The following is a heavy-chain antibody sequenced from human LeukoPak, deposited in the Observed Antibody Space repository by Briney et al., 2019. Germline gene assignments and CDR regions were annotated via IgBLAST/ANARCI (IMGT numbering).Heavy chain of an antibody. CDR3: AKVVTRTMVRGVPPSDY. V-gene: IGHV3-23*01. D-gene: IGHD3-10*01. CDR1: GFTFSSYA. J-gene: IGHJ4*02. Sequence: GGSLRLSCAASGFTFSSYAMSWVRQAPGKGLEWVSAISGSGGSTYYADSVKGRFTISRDNSKNTLYLQMNSLRAEDTAVYYCAKVVTRTMVRGVPPSDYWGQGTLVTVSS. CDR2: ISGSGGST.